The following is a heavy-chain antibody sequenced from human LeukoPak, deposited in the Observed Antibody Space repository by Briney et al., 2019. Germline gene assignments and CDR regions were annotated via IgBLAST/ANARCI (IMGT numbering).Heavy chain of an antibody. V-gene: IGHV1-24*01. CDR1: GYSLTELS. J-gene: IGHJ3*02. D-gene: IGHD3-16*02. CDR2: FSPGDGET. Sequence: ASVKVSCKVSGYSLTELSMHWVRQAPGKGLEWVGGFSPGDGETIYAQRFQGRVTMTEATSTGTAYMELRSLTYEDTAVYYCATRLGEFSSRDAFNIWGQGTMVTVSS. CDR3: ATRLGEFSSRDAFNI.